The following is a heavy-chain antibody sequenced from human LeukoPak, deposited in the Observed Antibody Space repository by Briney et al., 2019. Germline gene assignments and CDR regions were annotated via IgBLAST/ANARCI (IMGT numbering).Heavy chain of an antibody. CDR2: IKEDGSQK. Sequence: GVSLRLSCAASGFTLSRFWMSWVRQAPGKGLECVANIKEDGSQKYYVDSVQGRFIISRDNAKNSLYLQMNSLRAEDTAVYYCARWGAGWDYWGQGTQVTVSS. J-gene: IGHJ4*02. D-gene: IGHD1-26*01. CDR1: GFTLSRFW. CDR3: ARWGAGWDY. V-gene: IGHV3-7*04.